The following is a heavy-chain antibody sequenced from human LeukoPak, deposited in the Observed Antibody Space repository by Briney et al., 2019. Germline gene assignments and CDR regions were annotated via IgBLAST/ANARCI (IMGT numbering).Heavy chain of an antibody. CDR3: ASALYCGGDCYSGRYFFDY. V-gene: IGHV4-4*02. Sequence: SETLSLTCAVSGGSISSSNWWSWVRQPPGKGLEWIGEIYHSGSTNYNPSLKSRVTISVDKSKNQFSLKLSSVTAADTAVYYCASALYCGGDCYSGRYFFDYWGQGTLVTVSS. CDR1: GGSISSSNW. J-gene: IGHJ4*02. CDR2: IYHSGST. D-gene: IGHD2-21*02.